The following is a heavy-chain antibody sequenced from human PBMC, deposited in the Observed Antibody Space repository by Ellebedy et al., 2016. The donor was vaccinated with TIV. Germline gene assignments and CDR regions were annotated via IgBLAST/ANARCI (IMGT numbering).Heavy chain of an antibody. V-gene: IGHV3-7*01. CDR2: IKQDGSEK. CDR1: GFTFSDHL. J-gene: IGHJ5*02. D-gene: IGHD6-19*01. Sequence: PGGSLRLSCAASGFTFSDHLMDWVRQAPGKGLEWVANIKQDGSEKYYVDSVKGRFTISRDNAKNSVYLQLSSLGAEDTAVYYCARDVWGGGWAWGQGTPVTVSS. CDR3: ARDVWGGGWA.